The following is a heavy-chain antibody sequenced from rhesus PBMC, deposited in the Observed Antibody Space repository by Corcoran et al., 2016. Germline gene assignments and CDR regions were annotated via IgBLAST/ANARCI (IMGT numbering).Heavy chain of an antibody. Sequence: QLQLQESGPGLVKPSETLSLTCAVSGGSISSNYWSWIRQPPGKELEGIGRISCSSGSTDYKPSLKVRVTITTVTSKNEFSLKLSSVTAADTAVYFCAREAPGYYYAVDVWGQGLRVTGSA. CDR3: AREAPGYYYAVDV. CDR1: GGSISSNY. CDR2: ISCSSGST. D-gene: IGHD3-34*01. V-gene: IGHV4-173*01. J-gene: IGHJ3*01.